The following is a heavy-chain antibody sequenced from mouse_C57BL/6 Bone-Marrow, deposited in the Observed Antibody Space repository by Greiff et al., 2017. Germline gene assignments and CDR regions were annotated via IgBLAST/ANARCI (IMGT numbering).Heavy chain of an antibody. V-gene: IGHV1-15*01. J-gene: IGHJ2*01. Sequence: QVQLQQSGAELVRPGASVTLSCKASGYTFTDYDMHWVKQTPVHGLAWIGAIDPETGGTAYNQKFTGKAILPVDKSSSTAYMELRRLTSEDSAVYDCTRENYYGSTLYFDYWGQGTTLTVS. CDR3: TRENYYGSTLYFDY. CDR2: IDPETGGT. CDR1: GYTFTDYD. D-gene: IGHD1-1*01.